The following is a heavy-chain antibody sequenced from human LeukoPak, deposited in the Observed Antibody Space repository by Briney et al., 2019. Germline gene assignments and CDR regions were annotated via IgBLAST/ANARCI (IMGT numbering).Heavy chain of an antibody. V-gene: IGHV1-2*06. CDR1: GYTFTVYY. Sequence: ASVKVSCKASGYTFTVYYIHWVRQAPGQGLEWMGRIFPGSGGTNYAQKFQGRVTMTRDTSINTAYMELSRLTSDDTAVYYCARENYGVPWGQGTLVTVSS. D-gene: IGHD4-17*01. CDR2: IFPGSGGT. J-gene: IGHJ5*02. CDR3: ARENYGVP.